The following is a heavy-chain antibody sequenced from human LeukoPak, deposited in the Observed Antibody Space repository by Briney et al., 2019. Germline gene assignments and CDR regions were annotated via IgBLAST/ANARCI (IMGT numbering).Heavy chain of an antibody. CDR2: ISSSIIYT. D-gene: IGHD1-26*01. V-gene: IGHV3-11*03. CDR3: ARVRGSYSVDY. Sequence: PGGSLRLSCAASGSTFSDYYMSWIRQAPGKGLEWVSYISSSIIYTKYADSVKGRFTISRDSAQNSLYLQMNSLRAEDTAVYYCARVRGSYSVDYWGQGSLVTVSS. J-gene: IGHJ4*02. CDR1: GSTFSDYY.